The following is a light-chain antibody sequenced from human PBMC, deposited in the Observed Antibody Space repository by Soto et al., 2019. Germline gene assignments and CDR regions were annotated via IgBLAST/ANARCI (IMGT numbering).Light chain of an antibody. J-gene: IGKJ1*01. CDR1: QRITT. CDR3: QQYYDWPT. Sequence: EIVMTRSPATLSLSPGERATLSCRASQRITTVAWYQQKPGQAPRLLIYGLSIRAPGVPARFSVSGSGTEFTLTISSLQSEDFAVYFCQQYYDWPTFGQGTRVEVK. V-gene: IGKV3-15*01. CDR2: GLS.